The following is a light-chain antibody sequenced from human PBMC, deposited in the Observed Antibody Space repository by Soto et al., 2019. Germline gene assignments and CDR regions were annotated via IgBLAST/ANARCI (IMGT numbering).Light chain of an antibody. CDR1: QDINNY. J-gene: IGKJ2*02. CDR3: QQYDVVPCT. V-gene: IGKV1-33*01. CDR2: DAS. Sequence: DIQLTQSPASLSASVGDRVTISCQASQDINNYLIWYQQKPGEAPNLLIYDASTLGTGVSSRFSGNGSGTDFSVTISNLQPQDTATYYCQQYDVVPCTFGQGTKLEIK.